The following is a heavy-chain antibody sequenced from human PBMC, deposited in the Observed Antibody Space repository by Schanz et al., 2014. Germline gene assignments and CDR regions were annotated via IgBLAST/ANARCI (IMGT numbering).Heavy chain of an antibody. CDR3: AKVAPAATYLDS. D-gene: IGHD2-2*01. CDR2: ISDSGDST. J-gene: IGHJ4*02. Sequence: VRLVESGGGLVKPGGSLRLSCAASGFTVSSNYMSWVRQAPGKGLEWVSDISDSGDSTHYADSVKGRFTISRDNAKNSLFLQMNSLSAEDTAVYYCAKVAPAATYLDSWGLGTLVTVSS. CDR1: GFTVSSNY. V-gene: IGHV3-11*01.